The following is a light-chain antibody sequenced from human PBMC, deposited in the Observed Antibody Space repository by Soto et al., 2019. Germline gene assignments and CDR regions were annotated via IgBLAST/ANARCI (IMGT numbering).Light chain of an antibody. J-gene: IGKJ1*01. Sequence: AIRMTQSPSSFSASTGDRVTITCRASQGISCYLAWYQQKPGKAPKLLIYAASTLQSGVPSRFSGSGSGTDFTLTISCLQSEDFATYYCQQYYSYPPWTFGQGTKVEIK. V-gene: IGKV1-8*01. CDR1: QGISCY. CDR2: AAS. CDR3: QQYYSYPPWT.